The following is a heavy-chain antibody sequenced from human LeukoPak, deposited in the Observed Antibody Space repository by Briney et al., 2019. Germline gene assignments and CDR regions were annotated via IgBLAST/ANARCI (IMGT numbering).Heavy chain of an antibody. V-gene: IGHV4-4*02. CDR1: GGSISSSNW. J-gene: IGHJ4*02. D-gene: IGHD2-15*01. CDR3: ARDHGSHEFDY. Sequence: ASETLSLTCAVSGGSISSSNWWSWVRQPPGKGLEWIGEIYHSGSTNYNPSLKRRVTISVDKSKRQFSLKLSSVPAADTAVYYCARDHGSHEFDYWGQGTLVTVSS. CDR2: IYHSGST.